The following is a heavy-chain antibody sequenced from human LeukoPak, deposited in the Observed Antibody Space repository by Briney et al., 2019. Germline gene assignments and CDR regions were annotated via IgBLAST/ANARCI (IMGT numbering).Heavy chain of an antibody. J-gene: IGHJ3*02. D-gene: IGHD4-23*01. V-gene: IGHV5-10-1*01. CDR2: INPSDSYT. CDR3: ARSYGGNSANAFDI. CDR1: GYSFTNYW. Sequence: GESLKISCKGSGYSFTNYWITWVRQMPGKGLEWMGRINPSDSYTDYSPSFQGHVTISADKSFSTAYLQWSTLKASDTAMYYCARSYGGNSANAFDIWGQGTMVTVSS.